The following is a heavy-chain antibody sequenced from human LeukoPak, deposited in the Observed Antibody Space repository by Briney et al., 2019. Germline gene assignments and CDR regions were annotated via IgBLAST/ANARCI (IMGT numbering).Heavy chain of an antibody. CDR2: ISYDGSNK. V-gene: IGHV3-30-3*01. CDR1: GFTFSSYA. J-gene: IGHJ3*02. D-gene: IGHD6-19*01. Sequence: PGGSLRLSCAASGFTFSSYAMHWVRQAPGKGLEWVAVISYDGSNKYYADSVKGRFTISRDNSKNTLYLQMNGLRAEDTAVYYCAREDPPYSSGWDAFDIWGQGTMVTVSS. CDR3: AREDPPYSSGWDAFDI.